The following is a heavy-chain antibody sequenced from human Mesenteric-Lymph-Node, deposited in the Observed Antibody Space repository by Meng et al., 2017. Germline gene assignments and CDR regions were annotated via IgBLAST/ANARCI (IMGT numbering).Heavy chain of an antibody. CDR1: GFMFSNYA. V-gene: IGHV3-23*01. CDR2: ISRGSGST. J-gene: IGHJ4*02. D-gene: IGHD6-13*01. Sequence: GESLKISCAASGFMFSNYAMTWVRQAPGKGLEWVSLISRGSGSTYHADFVKGRFSISRDNSENTLYLQMNSLTAEDTAVYYCAKVHDSTWQFDYWGQGTLVTVSS. CDR3: AKVHDSTWQFDY.